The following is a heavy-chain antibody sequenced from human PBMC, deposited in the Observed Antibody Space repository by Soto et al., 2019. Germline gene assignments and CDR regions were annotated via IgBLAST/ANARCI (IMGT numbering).Heavy chain of an antibody. J-gene: IGHJ3*02. CDR1: GFTSSSYV. Sequence: PGGSLRLSCAASGFTSSSYVMHWVRQAPGKGLEWVALISDDGSNENYADAVKGRFTIFRDKSTSTLYLQMNSLRPEDTAVYSCARAFLPSGWPNIYAFDIWGQGTMVTV. V-gene: IGHV3-30-3*01. CDR2: ISDDGSNE. CDR3: ARAFLPSGWPNIYAFDI. D-gene: IGHD6-19*01.